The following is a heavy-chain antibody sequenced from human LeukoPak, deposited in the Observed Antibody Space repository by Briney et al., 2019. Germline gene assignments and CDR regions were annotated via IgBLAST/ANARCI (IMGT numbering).Heavy chain of an antibody. J-gene: IGHJ4*02. V-gene: IGHV1-46*01. CDR1: GYTFTSFH. CDR2: INPSGDGT. CDR3: ARAPHSSAGDNFDY. D-gene: IGHD2-15*01. Sequence: GASVTVSCKASGYTFTSFHMHWVRQAPGQGLEWMGIINPSGDGTSYPQKFQGRVTMTRDTSTSTVYMELSSLRSEDTAVYYCARAPHSSAGDNFDYWGQGTLVTVSS.